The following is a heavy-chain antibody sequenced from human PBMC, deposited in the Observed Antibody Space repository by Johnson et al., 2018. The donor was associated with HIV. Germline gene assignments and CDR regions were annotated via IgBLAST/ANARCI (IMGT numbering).Heavy chain of an antibody. V-gene: IGHV3-9*01. J-gene: IGHJ3*02. Sequence: VQLVESGGGLVQPGRSLRLSCAASAFPFDDHALHWVRQSPGKGLQRFSIILKGRFTISRDNSKNTLYLQMNSLRAEDTAVYYCAKGLHIVVEGDAFDIWGQGTMVTVSS. D-gene: IGHD2-21*01. CDR3: AKGLHIVVEGDAFDI. CDR1: AFPFDDHA. CDR2: I.